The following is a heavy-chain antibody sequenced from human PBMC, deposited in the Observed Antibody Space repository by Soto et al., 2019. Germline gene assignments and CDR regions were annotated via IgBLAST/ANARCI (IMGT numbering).Heavy chain of an antibody. J-gene: IGHJ3*02. V-gene: IGHV3-23*01. Sequence: EVQLLESGGGLVQPGGSLRLSCAASGFTFSSYAMSWVRQAPGKGLEWVSAISGSGGSTYYADSVKGRFTISRDNSKNTLYLQMNSLRAEDKAVYYCAKDRGVVVVPAAHDAFDIWGQGTMVTVSS. CDR2: ISGSGGST. CDR3: AKDRGVVVVPAAHDAFDI. D-gene: IGHD2-2*01. CDR1: GFTFSSYA.